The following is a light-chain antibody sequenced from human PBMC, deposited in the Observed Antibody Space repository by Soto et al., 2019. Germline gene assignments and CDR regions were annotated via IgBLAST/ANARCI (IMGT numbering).Light chain of an antibody. Sequence: VLTQSQATLCLTPWEREKMSCRASQSVSSYLAWYQQKPGQAPRLLIYDASNRATGIPARFSGSGSGTDFTLTISSLEPEDFAVYYCQQRSNWPPWTSAQGAKVDI. CDR2: DAS. J-gene: IGKJ1*01. CDR1: QSVSSY. V-gene: IGKV3-11*01. CDR3: QQRSNWPPWT.